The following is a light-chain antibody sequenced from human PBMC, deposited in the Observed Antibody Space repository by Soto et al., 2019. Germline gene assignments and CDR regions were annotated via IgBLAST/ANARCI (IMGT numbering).Light chain of an antibody. V-gene: IGLV2-8*01. CDR1: SSDVGGYNY. J-gene: IGLJ1*01. CDR3: CSYAGGSNV. Sequence: QSALTQPPSASGSPGQSVTISCTGTSSDVGGYNYVSWFQQYPGKAPKVVIYEVSKRPSGVPDRFAGSKSGNTASLTVSGLQVEDEAEYYCCSYAGGSNVFGTGTKLTVL. CDR2: EVS.